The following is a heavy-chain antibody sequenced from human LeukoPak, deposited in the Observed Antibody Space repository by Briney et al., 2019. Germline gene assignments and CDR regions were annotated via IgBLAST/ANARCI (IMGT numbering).Heavy chain of an antibody. CDR3: ARDLFDIVVVPAAILGYSYFDY. CDR2: ISAYNGNT. V-gene: IGHV1-18*01. D-gene: IGHD2-2*02. J-gene: IGHJ4*02. Sequence: ASVNVSCKASGYTFTSYSISWVRQAPGQGLEWMGWISAYNGNTNYAQKLQGRVTMTTDTSTSTAYMELRSLRSDDTAVYYCARDLFDIVVVPAAILGYSYFDYWGQGTLVTVSS. CDR1: GYTFTSYS.